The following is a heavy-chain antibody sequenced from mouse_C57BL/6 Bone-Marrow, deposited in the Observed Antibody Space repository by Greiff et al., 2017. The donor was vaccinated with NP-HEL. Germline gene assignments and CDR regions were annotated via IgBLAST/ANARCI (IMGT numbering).Heavy chain of an antibody. CDR2: LSYDGNN. CDR3: AREGGYYGSPFAY. Sequence: VQLKESGPGLVKPSQSLSLTCSVTGHSITSGYYWNWIRQFPGNKLEWVGYLSYDGNNNYNPSLKNRISITRDTSKSQFFLKLNSVTTEDTATYYCAREGGYYGSPFAYWGQGTLVTVSA. V-gene: IGHV3-6*01. D-gene: IGHD1-1*01. CDR1: GHSITSGYY. J-gene: IGHJ3*01.